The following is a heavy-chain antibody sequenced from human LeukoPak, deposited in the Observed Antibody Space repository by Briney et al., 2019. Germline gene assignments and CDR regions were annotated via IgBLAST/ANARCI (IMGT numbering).Heavy chain of an antibody. D-gene: IGHD2-8*01. CDR1: GFTFSSYS. CDR3: TRFVRATWSSDY. V-gene: IGHV3-48*02. CDR2: IDSFSTI. J-gene: IGHJ4*02. Sequence: PGGSLRLSCAASGFTFSSYSMNWVRQAPGKGLEWVSSIDSFSTIYYADSVKGRFTISRDDSKDSLFLQMSSLRDEDTAVYYCTRFVRATWSSDYWRQGTLVTVSS.